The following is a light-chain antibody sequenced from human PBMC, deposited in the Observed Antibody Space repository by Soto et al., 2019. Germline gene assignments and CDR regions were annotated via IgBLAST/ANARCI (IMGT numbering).Light chain of an antibody. V-gene: IGKV3-20*01. J-gene: IGKJ1*01. Sequence: EIVLTQSPGTLSLSPGERATLSCRASQSVNNNYLAWYQQRPGQAPRLLIYGASSRATGSPDRFSGSGSGTDFTLTISRLEPEAFEVYYCQHYGSSPLTFGRGTKVDIK. CDR3: QHYGSSPLT. CDR1: QSVNNNY. CDR2: GAS.